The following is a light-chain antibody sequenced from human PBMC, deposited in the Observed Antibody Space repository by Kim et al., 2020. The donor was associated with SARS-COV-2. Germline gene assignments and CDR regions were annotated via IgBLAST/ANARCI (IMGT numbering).Light chain of an antibody. V-gene: IGKV1-5*03. CDR1: QNISRW. J-gene: IGKJ1*01. Sequence: ASIGDRITITCRASQNISRWLAWYQQKPRKAPKLLIYEASRLEIGVPSRFRGRGSGTEFTLTINSLQPDDFATYYCQQFNSYSWTFGQGTKVEIK. CDR2: EAS. CDR3: QQFNSYSWT.